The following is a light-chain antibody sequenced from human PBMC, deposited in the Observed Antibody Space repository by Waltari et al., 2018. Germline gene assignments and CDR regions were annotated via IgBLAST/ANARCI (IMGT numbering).Light chain of an antibody. CDR1: SSDSGGYNY. CDR3: CSYAGSALRV. J-gene: IGLJ3*02. V-gene: IGLV2-11*01. Sequence: QSALTQPRSVSGSPGPSVTISCTGTSSDSGGYNYVSWYQKHPGKAPQRMIYAVNRRPSGVPDRFSGSKSGNTASLTISGLQAEDEADYYCCSYAGSALRVFGGGTKLTVL. CDR2: AVN.